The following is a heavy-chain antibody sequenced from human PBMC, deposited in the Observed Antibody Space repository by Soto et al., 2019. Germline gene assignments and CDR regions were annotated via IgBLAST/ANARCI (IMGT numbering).Heavy chain of an antibody. CDR2: IYFNGNT. J-gene: IGHJ4*02. CDR1: GVAISDTSYY. CDR3: ARQGSY. Sequence: QLQLQESGPGLVKPSETLSLTCNVSGVAISDTSYYWVWIRQPPGKGLEWIGTIYFNGNTFYNPYRKSRLTISVATSKIQSSLRLASVTAADTSVYYCARQGSYLGQGTMGAVSS. V-gene: IGHV4-39*01.